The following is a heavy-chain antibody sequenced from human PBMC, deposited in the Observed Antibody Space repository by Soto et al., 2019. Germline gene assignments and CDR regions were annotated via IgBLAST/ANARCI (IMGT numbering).Heavy chain of an antibody. J-gene: IGHJ6*02. V-gene: IGHV4-39*01. D-gene: IGHD2-2*01. CDR1: GCSISSSSYY. CDR2: IYYSGST. Sequence: SETLSLTCTVSGCSISSSSYYWAWIRQPPGKRLEWIGSIYYSGSTYYNQSLKSRVTISVDTSKNQFSLKLSSVTAADTAMYYCAIVGYCISTSCYGPYYYYYGMDVWGQGITVTVSS. CDR3: AIVGYCISTSCYGPYYYYYGMDV.